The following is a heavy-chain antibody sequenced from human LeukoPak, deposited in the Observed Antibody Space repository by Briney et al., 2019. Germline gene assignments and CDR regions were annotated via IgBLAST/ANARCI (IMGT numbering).Heavy chain of an antibody. CDR1: GFTFSSYA. D-gene: IGHD6-13*01. V-gene: IGHV3-23*01. CDR2: ISGSGGST. Sequence: GGSLRLSCTASGFTFSSYAMSWVRQAPGKGLEWVSAISGSGGSTYYADSVKGRFTISRDNSKNTVYLQLNSLRAEDTAVYYCAKSRGSSWTYDAFDIWGQGTMVTVSS. CDR3: AKSRGSSWTYDAFDI. J-gene: IGHJ3*02.